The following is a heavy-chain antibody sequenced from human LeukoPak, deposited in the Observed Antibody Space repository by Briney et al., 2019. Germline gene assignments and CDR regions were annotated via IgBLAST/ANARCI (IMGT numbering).Heavy chain of an antibody. CDR2: IYPGDSNT. D-gene: IGHD2-21*02. J-gene: IGHJ4*02. CDR1: GYTFASYW. CDR3: ARRAYCGGDCYVDH. V-gene: IGHV5-51*01. Sequence: GESLKISCKGSGYTFASYWIGWVRQMPGKGLEWMGIIYPGDSNTRYSPSFQGQVTISADKSISTAYLQWSGLKASDTAMYYCARRAYCGGDCYVDHWGQGTLVTVSS.